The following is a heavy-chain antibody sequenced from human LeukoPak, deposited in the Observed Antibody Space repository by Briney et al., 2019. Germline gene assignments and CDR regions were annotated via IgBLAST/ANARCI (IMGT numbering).Heavy chain of an antibody. CDR2: ITGSSTWT. J-gene: IGHJ2*01. Sequence: GGSLRLSCEASGFTFGTYGMTWVRQAPGKGLEWVSGITGSSTWTYYADSVRGRFTISRDNSKNTRHLQMNNLTADDTAIYYCARELVSLGTGYFDLWGRGTLVTVSS. D-gene: IGHD7-27*01. V-gene: IGHV3-23*01. CDR3: ARELVSLGTGYFDL. CDR1: GFTFGTYG.